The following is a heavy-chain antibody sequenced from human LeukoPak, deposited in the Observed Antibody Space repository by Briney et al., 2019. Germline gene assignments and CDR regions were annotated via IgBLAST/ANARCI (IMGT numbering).Heavy chain of an antibody. CDR2: IYYSGST. J-gene: IGHJ6*03. CDR1: GGSISSYY. CDR3: ARVGGPYYDFWSGTISYYMDV. D-gene: IGHD3-3*01. Sequence: PSETLSPTCTVSGGSISSYYWSWIRQPPGKGLEWIGYIYYSGSTNYNPSLKSRVTISVDTSKNQFSLKLSSVTAADTAVYYCARVGGPYYDFWSGTISYYMDVWGKGTTVTVSS. V-gene: IGHV4-59*01.